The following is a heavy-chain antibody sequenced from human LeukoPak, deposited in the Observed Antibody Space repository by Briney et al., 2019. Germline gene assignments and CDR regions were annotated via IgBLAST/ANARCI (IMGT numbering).Heavy chain of an antibody. CDR1: GFTFSSYG. J-gene: IGHJ4*02. CDR2: ISYDGSNK. CDR3: AKGHYYDSSGYLTLVGFFDY. V-gene: IGHV3-30*18. D-gene: IGHD3-22*01. Sequence: GGSLRLSCAASGFTFSSYGMHWVRQAPGKGLEWVAVISYDGSNKYYADSVKGRSTISRDNSKNTLYLQMNSLRAEDTAVYYCAKGHYYDSSGYLTLVGFFDYWGQGTLVTVSS.